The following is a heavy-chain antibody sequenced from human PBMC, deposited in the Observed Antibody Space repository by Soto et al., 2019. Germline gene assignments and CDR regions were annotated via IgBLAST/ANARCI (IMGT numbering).Heavy chain of an antibody. CDR1: GFTFSSYA. V-gene: IGHV3-30-3*01. CDR3: ARAGPHGIVVVWGCFDY. CDR2: ISYDGSNK. J-gene: IGHJ4*01. Sequence: QVQLVESGGGVVQPGRSLRLSCAASGFTFSSYAMHWVRQAPGKGLEWVAVISYDGSNKYYADSVKGRFTISRDNSKNTLYLQMNSLRAEDTAVYYCARAGPHGIVVVWGCFDYWGHGTLVTVSS. D-gene: IGHD3-22*01.